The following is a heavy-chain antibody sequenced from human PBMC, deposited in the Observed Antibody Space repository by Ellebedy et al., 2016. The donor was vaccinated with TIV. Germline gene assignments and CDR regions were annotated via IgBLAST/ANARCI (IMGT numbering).Heavy chain of an antibody. CDR3: ARINWNGFDP. J-gene: IGHJ5*02. D-gene: IGHD1-1*01. CDR1: GIPFSSYA. V-gene: IGHV3-23*01. Sequence: GESLKISXAASGIPFSSYAMSWVRQAPGKGLEWVSAISESGVSTYYADSVKGRFTISRDNSKNTLHLQMNSLRAEDTAVYYCARINWNGFDPWGQGTLVTVSS. CDR2: ISESGVST.